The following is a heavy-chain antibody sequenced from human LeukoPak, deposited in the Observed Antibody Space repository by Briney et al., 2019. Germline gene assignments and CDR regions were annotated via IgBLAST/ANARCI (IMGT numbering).Heavy chain of an antibody. Sequence: ASVKVSCKASGYTFTGYYMHWVRQAPGQGLEWMGWINPNSGGTNYAQKFQGWVTMTRDTSIASSYMELTGLESDDTAVYYCARGRRILGGPENAGDFFDFWGQGSLVTVSS. J-gene: IGHJ4*01. CDR1: GYTFTGYY. D-gene: IGHD3-16*01. CDR3: ARGRRILGGPENAGDFFDF. CDR2: INPNSGGT. V-gene: IGHV1-2*04.